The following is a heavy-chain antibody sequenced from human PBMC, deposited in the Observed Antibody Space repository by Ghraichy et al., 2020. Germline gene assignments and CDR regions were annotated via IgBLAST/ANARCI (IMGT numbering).Heavy chain of an antibody. V-gene: IGHV3-21*06. D-gene: IGHD3-16*01. J-gene: IGHJ3*01. CDR1: GFIFNRYS. CDR2: ISKNSDNI. CDR3: ARDLSYGAPGGFDV. Sequence: GGSLRLSCEASGFIFNRYSFNWVRQAPGKGLEWISTISKNSDNIYYAESVEGRFTISRDNAKNALYLQLSSLRGDDTAIYYCARDLSYGAPGGFDVWGQGTMVTVSS.